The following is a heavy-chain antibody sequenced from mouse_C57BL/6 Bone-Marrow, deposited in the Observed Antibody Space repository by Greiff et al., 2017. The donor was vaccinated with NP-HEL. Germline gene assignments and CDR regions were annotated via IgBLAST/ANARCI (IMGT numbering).Heavy chain of an antibody. D-gene: IGHD6-5*01. V-gene: IGHV1-69*01. J-gene: IGHJ3*01. CDR2: IDPSDSYT. CDR1: GYTFTSYW. Sequence: VQLQQPGAELVMPGASVKLSCKASGYTFTSYWMHWVKQRPGQGLEWIGEIDPSDSYTNYNQKFKGKATLTVDKSSSAAYMRLSSLTSEDSAVYCCTRAYLGAWFAYWGQGTLVSVSA. CDR3: TRAYLGAWFAY.